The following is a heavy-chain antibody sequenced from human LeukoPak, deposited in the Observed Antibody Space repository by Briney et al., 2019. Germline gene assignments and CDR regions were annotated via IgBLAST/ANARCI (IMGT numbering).Heavy chain of an antibody. CDR2: ISPSSGT. Sequence: HPGGSLRLSCVGSGFTISNYWMHWVRQAPGKGLEWVSAISPSSGTFYADSVKGRFTISRDNSKNTLYLQMNSLRAEDTAVYYCARPQSSSGYYWPFDDWGQGTLVTVSS. CDR1: GFTISNYW. D-gene: IGHD3-22*01. J-gene: IGHJ4*02. CDR3: ARPQSSSGYYWPFDD. V-gene: IGHV3-23*01.